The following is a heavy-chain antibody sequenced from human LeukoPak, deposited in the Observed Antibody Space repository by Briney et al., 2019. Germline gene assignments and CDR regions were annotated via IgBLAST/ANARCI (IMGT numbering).Heavy chain of an antibody. J-gene: IGHJ6*02. Sequence: GSVKVSCKASGSTFTGSRMQWARQAPGQGLEWWRWINPSNGDTNSEQKFQGRVTMTRDTSISTVYMELSRLTSDDTAVYYCARSWYGMDVWGQGTTVIVSS. CDR2: INPSNGDT. CDR3: ARSWYGMDV. D-gene: IGHD6-13*01. V-gene: IGHV1-2*02. CDR1: GSTFTGSR.